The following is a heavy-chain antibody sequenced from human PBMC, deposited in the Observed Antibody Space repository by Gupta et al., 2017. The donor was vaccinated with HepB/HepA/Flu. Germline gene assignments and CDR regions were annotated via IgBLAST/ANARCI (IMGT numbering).Heavy chain of an antibody. D-gene: IGHD1-1*01. J-gene: IGHJ3*01. CDR2: ISSSGQNI. Sequence: GVTRGKAVGSLRPSCEVSGFTFTRYSMNWVRQAPWKGLEWVSSISSSGQNIYYADAVKGRFTISRYKAKNSLYLQMHSLRVEDTDVYYCAIDRRVEDAPFVMGGQGTMVTVCS. CDR3: AIDRRVEDAPFVM. CDR1: GFTFTRYS. V-gene: IGHV3-21*01.